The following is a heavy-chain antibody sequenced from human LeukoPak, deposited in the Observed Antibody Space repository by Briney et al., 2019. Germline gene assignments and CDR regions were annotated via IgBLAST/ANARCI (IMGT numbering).Heavy chain of an antibody. Sequence: PSETLSLTCTVSGGSISSSSYYWGWIRQPPGKGLEWIGSIYYSGSTYYNPSLKSRVTISVDTSKNQFSLKLSSVTAADTAVYYCVIAAAGIFDYWGQGTLVTVSS. CDR3: VIAAAGIFDY. CDR1: GGSISSSSYY. D-gene: IGHD6-13*01. V-gene: IGHV4-39*07. J-gene: IGHJ4*02. CDR2: IYYSGST.